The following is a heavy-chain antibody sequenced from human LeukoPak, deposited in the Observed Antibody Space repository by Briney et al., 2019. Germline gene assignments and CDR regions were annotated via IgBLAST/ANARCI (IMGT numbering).Heavy chain of an antibody. CDR1: GGSFSGYY. CDR3: ARVPSSARDFQH. CDR2: INHSGST. V-gene: IGHV4-34*01. J-gene: IGHJ1*01. Sequence: PSETLSLTCAVYGGSFSGYYWSWIRQPPGKGLEWIGEINHSGSTNYNPSLKSRVTISVDTSKNQFSLKLSSVTAADTAVYYCARVPSSARDFQHWGQGTLVTVSS. D-gene: IGHD6-19*01.